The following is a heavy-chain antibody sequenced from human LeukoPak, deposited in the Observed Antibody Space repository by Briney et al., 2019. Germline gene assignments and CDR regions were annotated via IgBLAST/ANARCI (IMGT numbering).Heavy chain of an antibody. D-gene: IGHD4-17*01. CDR3: ARLEITTVTTSDY. Sequence: SVKVSCKASGGTFSSYALSWVRQAPGQGLEWMGGIIPIFGTANYAQKFQGRVTITADESTSTAYMELSSLRSEDTAVYYCARLEITTVTTSDYWGQGTLVTVSS. CDR1: GGTFSSYA. CDR2: IIPIFGTA. J-gene: IGHJ4*02. V-gene: IGHV1-69*13.